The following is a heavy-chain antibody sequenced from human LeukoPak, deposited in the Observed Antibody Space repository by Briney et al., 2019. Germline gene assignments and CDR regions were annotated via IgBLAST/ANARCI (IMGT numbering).Heavy chain of an antibody. J-gene: IGHJ4*02. D-gene: IGHD2-15*01. CDR1: GGSISSGYW. CDR2: IIDSGST. CDR3: ATYGPTSGGYTFEY. Sequence: SGTLSLTCAVSGGSISSGYWWSWVRQPPMKGLEWIREIIDSGSTNYNPSLKGRITISLDKTKNQFSLNVNSVTAADTAVYYCATYGPTSGGYTFEYWGQGILVTVSS. V-gene: IGHV4-4*02.